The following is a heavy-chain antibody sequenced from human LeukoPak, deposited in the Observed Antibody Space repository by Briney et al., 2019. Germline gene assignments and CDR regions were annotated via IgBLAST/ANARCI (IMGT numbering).Heavy chain of an antibody. D-gene: IGHD1-26*01. V-gene: IGHV1-18*01. CDR1: GYTFTSYG. J-gene: IGHJ4*02. CDR3: ARVPYSSGSYEFDY. CDR2: ISAYNGNT. Sequence: ASVKVSCKASGYTFTSYGISWVRQAPGQGLEWMGWISAYNGNTNYAQKLQGRVTMTRNTSISTAYMELSSLRSEDTAVYYCARVPYSSGSYEFDYWGQGTLVTVSS.